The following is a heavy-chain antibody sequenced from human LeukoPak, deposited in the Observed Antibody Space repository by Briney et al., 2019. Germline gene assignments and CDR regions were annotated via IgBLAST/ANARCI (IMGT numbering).Heavy chain of an antibody. CDR3: ARTILSIAAFDY. Sequence: SETLSLTCNVSGGSISSGGYYWSWIRQHPGKGLEWIGYIYYSGSTYYNPSLKSRVTISVDTSKNQFSLKLSSVTAADTAVYYCARTILSIAAFDYWGQGTLVTVSS. D-gene: IGHD6-13*01. CDR2: IYYSGST. V-gene: IGHV4-31*03. J-gene: IGHJ4*02. CDR1: GGSISSGGYY.